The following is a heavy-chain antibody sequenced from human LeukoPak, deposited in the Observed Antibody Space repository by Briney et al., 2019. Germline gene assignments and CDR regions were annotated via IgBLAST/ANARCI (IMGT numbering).Heavy chain of an antibody. CDR3: ARDVVGANFHY. V-gene: IGHV1-69*04. CDR1: GGTFSSYA. J-gene: IGHJ4*02. D-gene: IGHD1-26*01. Sequence: ASVKVSCKASGGTFSSYAISWVRQAPGQGLEWMGRIIPILGIANYAQKFQGRVTITADKSTSTAYMELSSLRYEDTAVYYCARDVVGANFHYWGQGTLVTVCS. CDR2: IIPILGIA.